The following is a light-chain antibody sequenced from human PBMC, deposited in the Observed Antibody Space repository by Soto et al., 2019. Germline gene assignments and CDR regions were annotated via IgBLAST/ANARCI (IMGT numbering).Light chain of an antibody. CDR3: QQFSSYPLT. Sequence: EILLTQSPGTLSLSPGEGATLSCRASQNVDSNYLAWYQQKPGQAPRIILFGASGRATGIPDRFSGSGSGTDFTLTISRLEPEDFAVYYCQQFSSYPLTFGGGTKVDIK. V-gene: IGKV3-20*01. CDR1: QNVDSNY. CDR2: GAS. J-gene: IGKJ4*01.